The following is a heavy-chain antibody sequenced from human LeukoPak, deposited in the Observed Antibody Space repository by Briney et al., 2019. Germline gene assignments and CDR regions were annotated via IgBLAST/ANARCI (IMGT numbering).Heavy chain of an antibody. J-gene: IGHJ4*02. D-gene: IGHD4-23*01. V-gene: IGHV4-4*07. Sequence: SETLSLTCTVSGGSISSYYWSWIRQPAGKGLEWIGRIYTSGSTNYNPSLKSRVTMSVDTSKDQFSLKLSSVTAADTAVYYCARDNTVARYFDYWGQGTLVTVSS. CDR2: IYTSGST. CDR1: GGSISSYY. CDR3: ARDNTVARYFDY.